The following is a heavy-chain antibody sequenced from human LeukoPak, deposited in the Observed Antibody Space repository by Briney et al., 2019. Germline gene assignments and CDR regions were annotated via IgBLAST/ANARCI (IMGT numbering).Heavy chain of an antibody. Sequence: GGSLRLSCAASGFTFSSYSMNWVRQAPGKGLEWVSSISSSSSYIYYADSVKGRFTISRDNAKNSLYLQMNSLRAEDTAVYYCARDGVGYCSGGSCCSDYWGQGTLVTVSS. D-gene: IGHD2-15*01. V-gene: IGHV3-21*01. CDR3: ARDGVGYCSGGSCCSDY. CDR1: GFTFSSYS. CDR2: ISSSSSYI. J-gene: IGHJ4*02.